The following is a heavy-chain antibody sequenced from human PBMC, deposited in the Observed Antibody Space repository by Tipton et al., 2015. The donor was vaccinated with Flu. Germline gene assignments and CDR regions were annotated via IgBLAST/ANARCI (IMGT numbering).Heavy chain of an antibody. J-gene: IGHJ3*02. CDR2: MNPNSGNT. CDR3: ARGGSYDRRGFGGNAFDT. V-gene: IGHV1-8*01. CDR1: GYTFTSYD. D-gene: IGHD3-22*01. Sequence: QVQLVQSGAEVKKPGASAKVSCKASGYTFTSYDINWVRQATGQGLEWMGWMNPNSGNTGYAQKFQGRVTMTRNTSISTAYMELSSLGSEGRAVYYWARGGSYDRRGFGGNAFDTWGQGTMVTVSS.